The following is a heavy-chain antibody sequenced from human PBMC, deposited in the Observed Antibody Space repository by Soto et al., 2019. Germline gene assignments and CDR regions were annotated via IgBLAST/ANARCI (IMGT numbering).Heavy chain of an antibody. CDR3: ARDASSSWYARRNYFDY. D-gene: IGHD6-13*01. CDR1: GGTFSSYA. CDR2: IIPIFGTA. V-gene: IGHV1-69*01. Sequence: QVQLVQSGAEVKKPGSSVKVSCKASGGTFSSYAISWVRQAPGQGLEWMGGIIPIFGTANYAQKFQGRVTITADESTSTAYMHLSSLRSEDTAVYYCARDASSSWYARRNYFDYWGQGTLFTVSS. J-gene: IGHJ4*02.